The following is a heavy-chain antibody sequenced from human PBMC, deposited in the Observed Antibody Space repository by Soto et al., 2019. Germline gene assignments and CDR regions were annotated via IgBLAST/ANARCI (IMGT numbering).Heavy chain of an antibody. CDR3: ARTYTSGWYDY. Sequence: QVHLVQSGAEVKKPGASVKVSCKASGYTFRTYDISWVRQAPEQGLEWMGWISSHNGNTNYAQKVQDRVTMTTDTSTSTAYMELRSLRSDDTAVYYCARTYTSGWYDYWGQGTLVTVSS. CDR1: GYTFRTYD. J-gene: IGHJ4*02. CDR2: ISSHNGNT. V-gene: IGHV1-18*01. D-gene: IGHD6-19*01.